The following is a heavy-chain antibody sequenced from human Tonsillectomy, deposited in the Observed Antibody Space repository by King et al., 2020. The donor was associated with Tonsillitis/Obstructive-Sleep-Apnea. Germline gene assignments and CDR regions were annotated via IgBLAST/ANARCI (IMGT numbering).Heavy chain of an antibody. CDR3: GRVGRSTGYCSGGSCYEGLYYYYMDV. CDR1: GFTFSSYS. CDR2: ISSSSSYI. D-gene: IGHD2-15*01. V-gene: IGHV3-21*01. Sequence: VQLVESGGGLVKPGGSLRLSCAASGFTFSSYSMNWVRQAPGKGLEWVSSISSSSSYIYYADSVKGRFTISRDNAKNSLYLQMNRLRGEDTAVYYCGRVGRSTGYCSGGSCYEGLYYYYMDVWGKGTTVTVSS. J-gene: IGHJ6*03.